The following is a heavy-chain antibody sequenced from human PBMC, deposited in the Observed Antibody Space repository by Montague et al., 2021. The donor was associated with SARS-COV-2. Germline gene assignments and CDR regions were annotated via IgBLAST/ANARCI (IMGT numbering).Heavy chain of an antibody. D-gene: IGHD3-10*01. CDR3: SRGGGMIRGVVDF. Sequence: SRRLSLSVSGFTFEDYGMSWVRQAPGKGLEWVSGISRSGDSTAYGDSVKGRFIISRDNAKNTLYLQMNSLRVGDTAFYHCSRGGGMIRGVVDFWGQGILVSVSS. J-gene: IGHJ4*02. V-gene: IGHV3-20*02. CDR2: ISRSGDST. CDR1: GFTFEDYG.